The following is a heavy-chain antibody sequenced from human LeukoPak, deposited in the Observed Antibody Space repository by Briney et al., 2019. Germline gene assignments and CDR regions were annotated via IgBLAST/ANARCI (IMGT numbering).Heavy chain of an antibody. CDR2: ISWNSGSI. D-gene: IGHD6-19*01. CDR1: GFTFDDYA. Sequence: GGSLRLSCAASGFTFDDYAMHWVRQAPGKGLEWVPGISWNSGSIGYADSVRGRFTISRDNAKNSLYLQMNSLRAEDTASYYCAKDIGEQWLANDAFDIWGQGTMVTVSS. J-gene: IGHJ3*02. V-gene: IGHV3-9*01. CDR3: AKDIGEQWLANDAFDI.